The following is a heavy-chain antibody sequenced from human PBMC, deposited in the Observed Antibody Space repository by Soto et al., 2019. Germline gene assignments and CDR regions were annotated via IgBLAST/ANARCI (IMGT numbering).Heavy chain of an antibody. CDR3: AKSIFSSSWYNWFDP. Sequence: PGGSLRLSCAASGFTFSSYAMSWVRQAPGKGLEWVSAISGSGGSTYYADSVKGRFTISRDNSKNTLYLQMNSLRAEDTAVYYSAKSIFSSSWYNWFDPWGQGTLVTVSS. CDR2: ISGSGGST. V-gene: IGHV3-23*01. CDR1: GFTFSSYA. J-gene: IGHJ5*02. D-gene: IGHD6-13*01.